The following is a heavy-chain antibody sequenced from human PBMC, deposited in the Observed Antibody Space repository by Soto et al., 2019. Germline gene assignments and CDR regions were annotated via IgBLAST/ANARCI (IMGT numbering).Heavy chain of an antibody. V-gene: IGHV3-30*18. CDR1: GFTFSSHG. CDR3: AKDRLSSGWYVDY. J-gene: IGHJ4*02. D-gene: IGHD6-19*01. Sequence: GGSLRLSCAASGFTFSSHGMHWVRQAPGKGLEWVAVISYDGSNKYYADSVKGRFTISRDNSKNTLYLQMNSLRAEDTAVYYCAKDRLSSGWYVDYWGQGTLVTVSS. CDR2: ISYDGSNK.